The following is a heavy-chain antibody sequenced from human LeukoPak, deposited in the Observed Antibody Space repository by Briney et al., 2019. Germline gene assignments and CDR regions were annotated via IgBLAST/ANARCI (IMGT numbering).Heavy chain of an antibody. Sequence: GGAPRLSRVPSLFTLIDYFISSIPPAPRRGREGGSYISTSGNTIYYADSVKGRFTISRDNAKNSLYLQMNSLRAEDTAVYYCAREGPFNYGGNRALDYWGQGTLVTVSS. V-gene: IGHV3-11*01. CDR1: LFTLIDYF. D-gene: IGHD4-23*01. J-gene: IGHJ4*02. CDR2: ISTSGNTI. CDR3: AREGPFNYGGNRALDY.